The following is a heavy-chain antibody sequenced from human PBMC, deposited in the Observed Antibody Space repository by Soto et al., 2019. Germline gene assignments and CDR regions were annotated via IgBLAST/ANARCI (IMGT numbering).Heavy chain of an antibody. CDR1: GGSFSGSF. V-gene: IGHV4-34*01. Sequence: SETLSPTCAVYGGSFSGSFWGLIRQPPEKGLEWIAQISHRGVTKYGPSLEGRVTLSIDSSKNQFSLKLTSVTAADTAVYYCAKHLSYAFDLWGQGAMVTVSS. J-gene: IGHJ3*01. CDR2: ISHRGVT. CDR3: AKHLSYAFDL.